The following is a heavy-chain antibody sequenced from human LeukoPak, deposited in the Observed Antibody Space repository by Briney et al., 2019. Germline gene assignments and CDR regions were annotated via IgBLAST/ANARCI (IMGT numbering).Heavy chain of an antibody. Sequence: GGSLRLSCAASGFTFSYYSMNWVRQAPGKGLEWVSSISSSSSYIYYADSVKGRFTISRDNAKNSLCLQMNSLRAEDTAVYYCARLGSNGYDYWGQGTLVTVSS. J-gene: IGHJ4*02. CDR2: ISSSSSYI. CDR3: ARLGSNGYDY. CDR1: GFTFSYYS. V-gene: IGHV3-21*01. D-gene: IGHD1-26*01.